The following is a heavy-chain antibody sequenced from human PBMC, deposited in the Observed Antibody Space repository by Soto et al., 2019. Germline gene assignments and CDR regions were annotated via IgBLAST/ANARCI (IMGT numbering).Heavy chain of an antibody. V-gene: IGHV3-48*02. J-gene: IGHJ6*02. CDR3: ARDPPQKTLYYFHGLDV. Sequence: EVQLVESGGGLVQPGGSLRLSCAASGFIFSTYDMNWVRQAPGKGLEWVSYISGSSATILYTDSVKGRFTISRDNDKNSLYLQMNRLRDEDTAVYYCARDPPQKTLYYFHGLDVWGQGTTVTVSS. CDR2: ISGSSATI. D-gene: IGHD3-16*01. CDR1: GFIFSTYD.